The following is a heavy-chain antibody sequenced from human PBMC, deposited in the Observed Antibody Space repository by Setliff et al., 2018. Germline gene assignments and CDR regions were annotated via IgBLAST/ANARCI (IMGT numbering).Heavy chain of an antibody. J-gene: IGHJ4*02. D-gene: IGHD5-18*01. CDR1: GYTFTTYA. CDR2: INHNSGGT. V-gene: IGHV1-2*02. CDR3: ARAPLESGYNYGQGHYFDN. Sequence: ASVKVSCKASGYTFTTYAMSWMRQAPGQGLEWMGWINHNSGGTKYAQKFQGRVTMTRDTSTSTVYMELSSLRSEDTAVYYCARAPLESGYNYGQGHYFDNWGQGTLVTVSS.